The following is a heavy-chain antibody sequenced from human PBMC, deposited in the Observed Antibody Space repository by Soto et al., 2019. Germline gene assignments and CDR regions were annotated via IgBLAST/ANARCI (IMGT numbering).Heavy chain of an antibody. V-gene: IGHV3-48*03. J-gene: IGHJ4*02. CDR1: GYTFNSHE. Sequence: EVRLVESGGGSGQPGGSLRLSCVASGYTFNSHEMNWIHQTPGKGLEWISSISGSGTTKYADSVKGRFTISRDNAHKSIYLEMNSLRVEDTGVYYCARGGIHWGQGALVTVSS. CDR2: ISGSGTT. D-gene: IGHD6-13*01. CDR3: ARGGIH.